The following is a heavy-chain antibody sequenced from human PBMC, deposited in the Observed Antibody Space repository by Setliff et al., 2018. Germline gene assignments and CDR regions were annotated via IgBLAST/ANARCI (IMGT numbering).Heavy chain of an antibody. CDR2: MYYSGST. CDR1: GGSISSGSYY. Sequence: SETLSLTCSVSGGSISSGSYYWGWIRQSPGKGLEWIGSMYYSGSTYYNPSLKGRVTLSVDTTKNQFSLKLTSMTAADTAVYFCARHLLVQGSYHFDYWGQGSPVTVSS. CDR3: ARHLLVQGSYHFDY. V-gene: IGHV4-39*01. J-gene: IGHJ4*02. D-gene: IGHD3-10*01.